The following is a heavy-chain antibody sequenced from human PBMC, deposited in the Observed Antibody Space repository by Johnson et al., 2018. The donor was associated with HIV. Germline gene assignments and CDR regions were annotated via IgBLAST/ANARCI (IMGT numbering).Heavy chain of an antibody. J-gene: IGHJ3*02. V-gene: IGHV3-30*14. CDR1: GFTFSNYA. CDR3: AKDLLHDSFDI. Sequence: QVQLLESGGGLVQPGGSLRLSCAASGFTFSNYAMHWVRQAPGKGLEWVAVVSYDGSNKYHADSVKGRFTISRDNSKKTLYLQMNSLRAEDTAVYYCAKDLLHDSFDIWGQGTMVTVSS. CDR2: VSYDGSNK.